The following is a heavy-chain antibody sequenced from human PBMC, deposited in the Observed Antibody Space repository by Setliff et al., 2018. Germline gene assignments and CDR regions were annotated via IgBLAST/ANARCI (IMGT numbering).Heavy chain of an antibody. CDR1: GYSFISYY. V-gene: IGHV1-46*01. CDR3: AKSPHDFWSGRVFFDY. D-gene: IGHD3-3*01. CDR2: INVSGGSA. J-gene: IGHJ4*01. Sequence: ASVKVSCKTSGYSFISYYMYWVRQAPGQGLEWMGIINVSGGSASYAQRFQGRVTFTRDNHKNTLHLQMNSLRVEDTAIYYCAKSPHDFWSGRVFFDYWGQGMLVTVSS.